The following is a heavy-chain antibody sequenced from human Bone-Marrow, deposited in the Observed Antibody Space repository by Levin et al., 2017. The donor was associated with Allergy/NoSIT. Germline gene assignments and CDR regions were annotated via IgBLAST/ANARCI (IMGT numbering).Heavy chain of an antibody. Sequence: SETLSLTCTVSGGSISSSSYYWGWIRQPPGKGLEWIGSIYYSGSTYYNPSLKSRVTISVDTSKNQFSLKLSSVTAADTAVYYCARHIYTVAVAGIDDAFDIWGQGTMVTVSS. J-gene: IGHJ3*02. CDR2: IYYSGST. V-gene: IGHV4-39*01. CDR3: ARHIYTVAVAGIDDAFDI. D-gene: IGHD6-19*01. CDR1: GGSISSSSYY.